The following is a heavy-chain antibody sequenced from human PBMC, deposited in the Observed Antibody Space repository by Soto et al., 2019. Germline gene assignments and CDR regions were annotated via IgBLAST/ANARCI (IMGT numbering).Heavy chain of an antibody. D-gene: IGHD6-19*01. J-gene: IGHJ4*02. CDR3: AGGGFRQWLLDH. CDR2: IKYDGSTT. CDR1: GFTFNNYW. V-gene: IGHV3-74*01. Sequence: EVQLVESGGGLVQPGGSLRLSCAASGFTFNNYWIHWVRQVPGKGLVWVSRIKYDGSTTNYADSVKGRFTFSRDNAKDTVYLQMDSLRAEDAAVYYCAGGGFRQWLLDHWGQGTPVTVSS.